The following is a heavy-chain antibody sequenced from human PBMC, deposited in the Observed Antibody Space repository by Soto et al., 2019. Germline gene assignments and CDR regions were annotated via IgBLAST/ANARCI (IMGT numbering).Heavy chain of an antibody. V-gene: IGHV5-51*01. CDR3: ARQNYAGYGGYDSAFGT. Sequence: PGESLKISCQGSGYTFTTYWVGWVRQRPGKGLDWMGNIYPGDSDVKYSPSFQGQVTISVDKSISTAYLQWNSLKASDTAVYYCARQNYAGYGGYDSAFGTWGQGTLVTVSS. D-gene: IGHD5-12*01. CDR2: IYPGDSDV. CDR1: GYTFTTYW. J-gene: IGHJ4*02.